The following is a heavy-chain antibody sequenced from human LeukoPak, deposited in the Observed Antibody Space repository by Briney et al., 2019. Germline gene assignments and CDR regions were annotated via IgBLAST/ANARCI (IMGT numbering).Heavy chain of an antibody. CDR3: ARVHYDILTGYSYFDY. V-gene: IGHV1-18*01. Sequence: ASVKVSCKASGYTFTSYGISWVRQAPGQGLEWMGWISAYNDNTNYAQKLQDRVTMTTDTSTSTAHMELRSLRSDDTAVYYCARVHYDILTGYSYFDYWGQGTPVTVSS. J-gene: IGHJ4*02. D-gene: IGHD3-9*01. CDR1: GYTFTSYG. CDR2: ISAYNDNT.